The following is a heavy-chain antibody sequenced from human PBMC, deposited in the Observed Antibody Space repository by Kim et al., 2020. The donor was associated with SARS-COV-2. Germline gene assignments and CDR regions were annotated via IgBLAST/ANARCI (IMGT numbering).Heavy chain of an antibody. Sequence: GGSLRLSCAASGFTFSTYAMHWVRQAPGKGLEWVAVISYGGNTEFYADSVKGRFTISRDNSKNTLYLQMNTLGPEDTAVYFCARSDRQWGLYFYGMDVWGQGTTVSIS. J-gene: IGHJ6*02. CDR3: ARSDRQWGLYFYGMDV. CDR1: GFTFSTYA. D-gene: IGHD6-19*01. CDR2: ISYGGNTE. V-gene: IGHV3-30*04.